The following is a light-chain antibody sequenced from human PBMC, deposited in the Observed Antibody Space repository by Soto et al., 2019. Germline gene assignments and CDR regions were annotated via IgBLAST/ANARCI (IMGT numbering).Light chain of an antibody. CDR3: QQRGDWPVT. V-gene: IGKV3-11*02. J-gene: IGKJ4*02. CDR1: QSVSSY. Sequence: EIVVTQSPATLSVSPGEEATLACVASQSVSSYLAWYHQKPGQAPRLLIYDASKRATGIPTRFSGAGSGRAFTLTISSLKPEDFAVYYCQQRGDWPVTLGGGTRVE. CDR2: DAS.